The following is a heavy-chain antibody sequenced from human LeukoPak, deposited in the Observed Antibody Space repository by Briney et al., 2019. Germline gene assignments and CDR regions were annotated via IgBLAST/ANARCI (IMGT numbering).Heavy chain of an antibody. CDR2: IYYSGST. V-gene: IGHV4-39*01. J-gene: IGHJ4*02. CDR3: AEGVTVYLFDY. D-gene: IGHD2-21*02. Sequence: PSETLSLTCTVSGGSISSSSYYWVWMRPPPGKGREWRGSIYYSGSTNYNPSLKSRVTISVDTSKNQFSLKLSSVTAADTAVYYCAEGVTVYLFDYWGEGTLVTVSS. CDR1: GGSISSSSYY.